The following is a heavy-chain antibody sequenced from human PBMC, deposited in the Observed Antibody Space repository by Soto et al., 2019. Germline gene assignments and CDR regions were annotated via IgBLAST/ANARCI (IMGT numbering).Heavy chain of an antibody. V-gene: IGHV4-4*02. CDR1: GGSISSSNW. CDR2: IYHSGTA. CDR3: ARHIAVTGTRGFDY. D-gene: IGHD6-19*01. J-gene: IGHJ4*02. Sequence: QVQLQESGPGLVKPSGTLSLTCAVSGGSISSSNWWSWGRQPPGKGLEGIGEIYHSGTANYNPSLKSRVTRSMDKSNTQISLDLSSVTAADSAVYFCARHIAVTGTRGFDYWGQGTLVTVSS.